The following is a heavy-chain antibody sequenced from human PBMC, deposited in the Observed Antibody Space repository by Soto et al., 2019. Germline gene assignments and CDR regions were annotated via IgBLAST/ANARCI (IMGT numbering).Heavy chain of an antibody. J-gene: IGHJ5*02. CDR1: GFSLTTSGVG. Sequence: QITLKESGPTLVKPTQTLTLTCTFSGFSLTTSGVGVGWIRQSPGKALEWLALIYWDDDKRYNQSLKSRLTITTDTSKNQVVLTMTNMDPADTATYFCAHRTTTVTWWFDPLGQGTLVTVSS. D-gene: IGHD4-17*01. CDR2: IYWDDDK. V-gene: IGHV2-5*02. CDR3: AHRTTTVTWWFDP.